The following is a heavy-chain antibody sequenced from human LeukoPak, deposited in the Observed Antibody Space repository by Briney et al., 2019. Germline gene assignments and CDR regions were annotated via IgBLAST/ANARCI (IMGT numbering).Heavy chain of an antibody. D-gene: IGHD1-20*01. CDR3: ARALRARITGTTASVYGMDV. CDR2: IYYSGST. V-gene: IGHV4-61*01. Sequence: SETLSLTCTVSGGSVSSGTFHWTWIRQPPGKGLEWIGYIYYSGSTNYNPSLKSRVTMSVDTSKKQFSLKLSSVTAADTAVYYCARALRARITGTTASVYGMDVWGQGTTVTVSS. J-gene: IGHJ6*02. CDR1: GGSVSSGTFH.